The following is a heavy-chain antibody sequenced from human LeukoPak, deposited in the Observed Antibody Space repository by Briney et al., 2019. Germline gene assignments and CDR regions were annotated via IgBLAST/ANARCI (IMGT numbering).Heavy chain of an antibody. CDR3: ARYYGSGSYGFDY. Sequence: ASVKVSCKASGYTFTDHYIHWVRQAPGQGLEWMGWINPNSGGTNYAQNFQGRVAMTRDTSISTAYMELSRLRFDDTAVYYCARYYGSGSYGFDYWGQGTLVTVSS. J-gene: IGHJ4*02. CDR1: GYTFTDHY. CDR2: INPNSGGT. D-gene: IGHD3-10*01. V-gene: IGHV1-2*02.